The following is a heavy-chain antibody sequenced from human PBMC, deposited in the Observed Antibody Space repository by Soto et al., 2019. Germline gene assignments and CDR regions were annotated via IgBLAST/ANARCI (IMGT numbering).Heavy chain of an antibody. CDR1: GGSFISYS. J-gene: IGHJ6*03. Sequence: QVQLVQSGAELKKPGSSVKVSCEASGGSFISYSFTWVRQAPGQGLEWMGRIIPNQTKANYASKFQARVTMTADRSTRTAYKELSSLRPEDTAVYYCANSLIFVVHAYVDLWGKGTTGTASS. V-gene: IGHV1-69*02. CDR2: IIPNQTKA. CDR3: ANSLIFVVHAYVDL. D-gene: IGHD3-3*01.